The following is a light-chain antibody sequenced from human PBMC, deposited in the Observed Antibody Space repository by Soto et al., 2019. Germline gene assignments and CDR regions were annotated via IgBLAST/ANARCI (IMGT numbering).Light chain of an antibody. V-gene: IGKV1-39*01. CDR2: AAS. Sequence: DIQMTQSPSSLSASVGDRVTITCRASQSISRNLNWYQHKPGKAPKLLIYAASSLQNGVPSRFSGGGSATEFPLSISSLQPEDFGTYYCQQSYTTASITFGQGTRLEIK. J-gene: IGKJ5*01. CDR3: QQSYTTASIT. CDR1: QSISRN.